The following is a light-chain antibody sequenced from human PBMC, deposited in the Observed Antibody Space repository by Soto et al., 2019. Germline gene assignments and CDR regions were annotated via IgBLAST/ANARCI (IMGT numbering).Light chain of an antibody. J-gene: IGLJ3*02. Sequence: QSVLTQPPSASGTPGQRVTISCSGSSSNIGSNTVNWYQQLPGTAPKLLIYSNNQRPSGVPDRFSGSKSGNTASLTISGLQSEDEADYHCCSYTGTYNWVFGGGTKLTVL. V-gene: IGLV1-44*01. CDR3: CSYTGTYNWV. CDR1: SSNIGSNT. CDR2: SNN.